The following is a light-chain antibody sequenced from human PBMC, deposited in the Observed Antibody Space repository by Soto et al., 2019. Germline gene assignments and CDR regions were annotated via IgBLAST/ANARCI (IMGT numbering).Light chain of an antibody. J-gene: IGKJ3*01. CDR3: QQYDNLLLT. V-gene: IGKV1-33*01. CDR2: DAS. CDR1: QDISNY. Sequence: DIQMNHSPSSLSASVGDRVTITCQASQDISNYLNWYQQKPGKAPKLLIYDASNLETGVPSRFSGSGSGTDFTFTISSLQPEDIATYYCQQYDNLLLTFGPGTKVDIK.